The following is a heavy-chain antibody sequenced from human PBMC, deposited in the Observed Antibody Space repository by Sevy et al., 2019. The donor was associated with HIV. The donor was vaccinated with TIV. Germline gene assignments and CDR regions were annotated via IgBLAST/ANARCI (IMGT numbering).Heavy chain of an antibody. CDR3: ARDPAGFPAAMMGWFDP. CDR2: INTANGNT. CDR1: GYTFSYYA. Sequence: ASVKVSCKASGYTFSYYAVHWVRQAPGQRLEWMGWINTANGNTKYSQKFQGRLTITRDTSASIVYMQLSSLRSEDTAVYYCARDPAGFPAAMMGWFDPWGQGTLVTVSS. D-gene: IGHD2-2*01. J-gene: IGHJ5*02. V-gene: IGHV1-3*04.